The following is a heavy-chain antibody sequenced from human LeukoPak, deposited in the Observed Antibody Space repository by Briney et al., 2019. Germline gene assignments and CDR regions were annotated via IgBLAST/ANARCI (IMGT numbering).Heavy chain of an antibody. D-gene: IGHD6-19*01. Sequence: GGSLRLSCAASGFTFSSFWMHWGRQAPGKGLVWVSRINSVGSSTSYADSVKGRFTISRDNAKNTLYLQMNSLRAEDTAVYYCARERTSGWDAFDTWGQGTLVTVSS. CDR1: GFTFSSFW. J-gene: IGHJ5*02. CDR2: INSVGSST. CDR3: ARERTSGWDAFDT. V-gene: IGHV3-74*01.